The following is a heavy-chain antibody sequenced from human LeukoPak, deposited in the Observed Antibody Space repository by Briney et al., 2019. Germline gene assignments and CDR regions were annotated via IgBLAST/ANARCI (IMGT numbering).Heavy chain of an antibody. D-gene: IGHD6-19*01. CDR1: GFTFSSFW. CDR3: ARERTSGWDAFDF. J-gene: IGHJ4*02. CDR2: INSVGSST. V-gene: IGHV3-74*01. Sequence: GGSLRLSCAASGFTFSSFWMHWVRQAPGKGLVWVSRINSVGSSTSYADSVKGRLTISRDNAKNTLYLQMNSLRAEDTAVYYCARERTSGWDAFDFWGQGTLVTVSS.